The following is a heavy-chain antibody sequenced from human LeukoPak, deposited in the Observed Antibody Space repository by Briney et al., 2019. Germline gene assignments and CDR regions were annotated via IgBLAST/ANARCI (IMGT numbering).Heavy chain of an antibody. CDR3: AGQRGGNWFDP. V-gene: IGHV4-38-2*02. J-gene: IGHJ5*02. Sequence: SETLSLTCIVSGYSISSGYYWGWIRQPPGKGLEWIGNIHHSGSTYYNPSLKSRVTISVDTSKNQFSLKLSSVTAADTAVYYCAGQRGGNWFDPWGQGTLVTVSS. CDR1: GYSISSGYY. D-gene: IGHD3-16*01. CDR2: IHHSGST.